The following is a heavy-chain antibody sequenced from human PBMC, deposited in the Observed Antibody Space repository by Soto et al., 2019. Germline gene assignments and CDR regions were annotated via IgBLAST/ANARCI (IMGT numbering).Heavy chain of an antibody. CDR1: PDSNSIRCYY. D-gene: IGHD7-27*01. V-gene: IGHV4-30-4*01. CDR2: IYYSGST. J-gene: IGHJ6*02. CDR3: ASDNWAHVGGMDV. Sequence: SQTRSLTCSLAPDSNSIRCYYCSWIRQPPWNGLEWIGYIYYSGSTYYNPSLKNRVTRSLDTSQNECSLNLCSVTASDTAVYYCASDNWAHVGGMDVWGQGHTVTVSS.